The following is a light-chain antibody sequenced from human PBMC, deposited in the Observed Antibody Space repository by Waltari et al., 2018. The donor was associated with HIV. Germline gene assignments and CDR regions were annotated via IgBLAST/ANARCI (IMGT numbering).Light chain of an antibody. V-gene: IGKV3-11*02. CDR1: QSVGTY. J-gene: IGKJ4*01. CDR2: DVS. CDR3: QHRRNWPPS. Sequence: EIVLTQSPATLSLSPGESATVSCRTSQSVGTYLAWYQQRPGQAPRLLLYDVSNRAIGIPARFSGSGSGRDFTLTITSLEPEDFAVYFCQHRRNWPPSFGGGTRVEIK.